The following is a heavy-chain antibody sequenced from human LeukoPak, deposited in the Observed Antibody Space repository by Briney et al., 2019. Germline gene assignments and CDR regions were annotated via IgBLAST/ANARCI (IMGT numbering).Heavy chain of an antibody. V-gene: IGHV3-21*01. Sequence: GGSLRLSCAASGFTFSDYNMNWVRQAAGKGLEWVSSISSSSSYIYYADYVKGRFTISRDNAKNALYLQMNSLRAEDTAVYYCARAPDYGDYDFTTDYWGQGTLVTVSS. D-gene: IGHD4-17*01. CDR1: GFTFSDYN. CDR3: ARAPDYGDYDFTTDY. CDR2: ISSSSSYI. J-gene: IGHJ4*02.